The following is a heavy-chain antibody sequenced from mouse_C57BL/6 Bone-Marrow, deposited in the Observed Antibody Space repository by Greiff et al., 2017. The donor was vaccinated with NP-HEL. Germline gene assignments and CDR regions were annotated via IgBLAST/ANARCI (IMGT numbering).Heavy chain of an antibody. CDR2: INPGSGGT. CDR3: ARNYGSSYYYFDY. CDR1: GYAFTNYL. D-gene: IGHD1-1*01. Sequence: QVQLQQSGAELVRPGTSVKVSCKASGYAFTNYLIEWVKQRPGQGLEWIGVINPGSGGTNYNEKFKGKATLTADKSSSTAYMQLSSLTSEDSAVYFCARNYGSSYYYFDYWGQGTTLTVSS. J-gene: IGHJ2*01. V-gene: IGHV1-54*01.